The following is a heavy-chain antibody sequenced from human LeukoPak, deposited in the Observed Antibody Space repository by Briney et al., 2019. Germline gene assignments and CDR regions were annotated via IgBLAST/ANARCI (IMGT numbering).Heavy chain of an antibody. CDR1: GGSFGGYY. J-gene: IGHJ3*02. D-gene: IGHD6-13*01. Sequence: SETLSLTCAVYGGSFGGYYWSWIRQPPGKGLEWIGEINHSGSTNYNPSLKSRVTISVDTSKNQFSLKLSSVTAADTAVYYCARDRSDSSSWFDAFDIWGQGTVVTVSS. V-gene: IGHV4-34*01. CDR2: INHSGST. CDR3: ARDRSDSSSWFDAFDI.